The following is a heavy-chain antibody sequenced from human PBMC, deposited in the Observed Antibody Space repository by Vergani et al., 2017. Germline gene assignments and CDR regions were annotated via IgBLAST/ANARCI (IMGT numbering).Heavy chain of an antibody. J-gene: IGHJ4*02. Sequence: QVKLQESGPGLVKPSETLALTCTVSGASVNSYYWSWIRQPPGKGLEWMGYVSFHGETLYDPSVKGRITISLNTSSKHFSLYLTSVTAADTAVYYCARSRIYYGAGSPDYWGQGTLVTVSS. V-gene: IGHV4-59*02. CDR2: VSFHGET. CDR1: GASVNSYY. CDR3: ARSRIYYGAGSPDY. D-gene: IGHD3-10*01.